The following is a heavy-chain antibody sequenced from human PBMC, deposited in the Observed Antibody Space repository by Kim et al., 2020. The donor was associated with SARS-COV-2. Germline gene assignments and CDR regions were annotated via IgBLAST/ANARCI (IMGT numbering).Heavy chain of an antibody. V-gene: IGHV5-51*01. D-gene: IGHD6-13*01. CDR3: ARVAQQLAPDAFDI. J-gene: IGHJ3*02. Sequence: SPSFQGQVTISADKSISTAYLQWSSLKASDTAMYYCARVAQQLAPDAFDIWGQGTMVTVSS.